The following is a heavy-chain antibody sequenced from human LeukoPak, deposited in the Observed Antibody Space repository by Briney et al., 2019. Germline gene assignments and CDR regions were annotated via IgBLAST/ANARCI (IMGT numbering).Heavy chain of an antibody. CDR2: INHSGST. D-gene: IGHD3-10*01. CDR1: GGSFSGYY. CDR3: ARAIIYYGSGSYEHKFDY. V-gene: IGHV4-34*01. Sequence: SETLSLTCAVYGGSFSGYYWGWIRQPPGKGLEWIGEINHSGSTNYNPSLKSRVTISVDTSKNQFSLKLSSVTAADTAVYYCARAIIYYGSGSYEHKFDYWGQGTLVTVSS. J-gene: IGHJ4*02.